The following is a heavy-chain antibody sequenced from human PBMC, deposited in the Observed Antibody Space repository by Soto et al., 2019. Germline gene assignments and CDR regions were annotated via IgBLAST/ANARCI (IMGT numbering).Heavy chain of an antibody. V-gene: IGHV3-74*01. Sequence: EVQLVESGGGLVQPGGPLRLSCAASGFTFSTHWMHWVRQAPGKGLVWDSRINSGGSTTNYADSVKGRFTISRDNAKNTVYLQMNSLRAEDTAVYFCARSHYFDSGTYACDVWGQGTLVTVSS. CDR2: INSGGSTT. D-gene: IGHD3-10*01. CDR1: GFTFSTHW. J-gene: IGHJ3*01. CDR3: ARSHYFDSGTYACDV.